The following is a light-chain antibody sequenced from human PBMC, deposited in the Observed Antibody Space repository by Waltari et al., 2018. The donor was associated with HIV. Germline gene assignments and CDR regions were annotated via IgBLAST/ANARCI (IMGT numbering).Light chain of an antibody. Sequence: QMTQSPSSLSASVGDRVTITCQASQGIGNFLNWFLQKPGKAPKLLISDASNLRSGVPSRFSGTGSGTHFTLTISGLQPEDVATYYCQQYDNPNYSFGQGTKLEI. J-gene: IGKJ2*03. CDR1: QGIGNF. CDR2: DAS. CDR3: QQYDNPNYS. V-gene: IGKV1-33*01.